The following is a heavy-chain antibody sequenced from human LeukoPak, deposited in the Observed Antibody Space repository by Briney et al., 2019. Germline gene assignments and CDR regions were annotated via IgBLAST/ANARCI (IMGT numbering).Heavy chain of an antibody. J-gene: IGHJ5*02. CDR2: IIPIFGTE. Sequence: SVKVSCKASGGTFSSYAISWVRQAPGQGLEWMGGIIPIFGTENYAQKFQGRVTITADESTSTAYMELSSLRSEDTAVYYCARGVQELQRSWFDPWGQGTLVTVSS. CDR3: ARGVQELQRSWFDP. V-gene: IGHV1-69*13. D-gene: IGHD1-26*01. CDR1: GGTFSSYA.